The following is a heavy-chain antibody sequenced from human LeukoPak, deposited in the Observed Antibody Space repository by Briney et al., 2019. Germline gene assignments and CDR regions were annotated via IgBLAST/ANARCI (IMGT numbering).Heavy chain of an antibody. V-gene: IGHV3-23*01. Sequence: PGGSLRLSCAASGFTFRSHAVYWVRQAPGKGLEWASGISGSGGDTYYADSVEGRFTISRDNSKNMVYLQMNSQSTEDTAVYYCAKTTSGYSSGRYPGWPVDYWGQGTLVTVSS. CDR3: AKTTSGYSSGRYPGWPVDY. CDR1: GFTFRSHA. D-gene: IGHD6-19*01. J-gene: IGHJ4*02. CDR2: ISGSGGDT.